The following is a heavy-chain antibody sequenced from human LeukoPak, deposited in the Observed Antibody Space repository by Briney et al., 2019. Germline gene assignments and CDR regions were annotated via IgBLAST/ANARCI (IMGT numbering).Heavy chain of an antibody. Sequence: ASVKVSCKASGYTFTGYYMHWVRQAPGQGLEWMGRINPNSGGTNYAQKFQGRVTMTRDTSIRTAYMELSRLRSDDTAVYYCARVKGGAVAGMGGRYYFDYWGQGTLVTVSS. J-gene: IGHJ4*02. CDR2: INPNSGGT. D-gene: IGHD6-19*01. CDR1: GYTFTGYY. V-gene: IGHV1-2*06. CDR3: ARVKGGAVAGMGGRYYFDY.